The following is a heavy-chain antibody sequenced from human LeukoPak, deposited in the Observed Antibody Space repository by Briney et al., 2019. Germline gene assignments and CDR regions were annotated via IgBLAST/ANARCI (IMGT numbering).Heavy chain of an antibody. CDR1: GFTFSSYA. Sequence: PGGSLRLSCAASGFTFSSYAMSWVRQAPGKGLEWVSAISGSGGSTYYADSVKGRFTISRDNSKNTLYLQMNSLRAEDTAVYYCARDVAVAGTSFDYWGQGTLVTVSS. CDR2: ISGSGGST. CDR3: ARDVAVAGTSFDY. J-gene: IGHJ4*02. V-gene: IGHV3-23*01. D-gene: IGHD6-19*01.